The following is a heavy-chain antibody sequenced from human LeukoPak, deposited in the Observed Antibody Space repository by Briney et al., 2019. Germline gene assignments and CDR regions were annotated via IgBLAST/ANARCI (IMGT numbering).Heavy chain of an antibody. V-gene: IGHV3-64*01. Sequence: PGGSLRLSCAASGFTFSSYAMHWVRQAPGKGLEYVSAISSNGGSTYYANSVKGRFTISRDNSKNTLYLQMGSLRAEDTAVYYCAREDWNYQQGVRYNFFDPWGQGALVTVSS. CDR2: ISSNGGST. D-gene: IGHD1-7*01. CDR1: GFTFSSYA. J-gene: IGHJ5*02. CDR3: AREDWNYQQGVRYNFFDP.